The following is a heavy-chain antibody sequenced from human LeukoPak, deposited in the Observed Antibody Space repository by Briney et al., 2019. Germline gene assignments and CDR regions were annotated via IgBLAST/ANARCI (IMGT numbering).Heavy chain of an antibody. D-gene: IGHD3-3*01. CDR1: GFTFSSYS. Sequence: GGSLRLSCTASGFTFSSYSMNWVRQAPGKGLEWVSYISSSSSAIYYADSVKGRFTISRDNAKNSLYLQMNSLRAEGTAVYYCARGSYDSPRGYWGQGTLVTVSS. V-gene: IGHV3-48*01. J-gene: IGHJ4*02. CDR2: ISSSSSAI. CDR3: ARGSYDSPRGY.